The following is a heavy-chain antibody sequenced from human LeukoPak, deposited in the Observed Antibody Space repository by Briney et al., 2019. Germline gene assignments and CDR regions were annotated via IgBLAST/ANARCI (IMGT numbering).Heavy chain of an antibody. Sequence: GGSLRLSCAASGFTFSSYAMHWVRQAPGKGLEWVAVISYDGSNKYYADSVKGRFTISRDNAKNSLYLQMNSLRAEDTAVYYCARDRETEMATIIYWGQGTLVTVSS. CDR2: ISYDGSNK. CDR1: GFTFSSYA. CDR3: ARDRETEMATIIY. D-gene: IGHD5-24*01. V-gene: IGHV3-30-3*01. J-gene: IGHJ4*02.